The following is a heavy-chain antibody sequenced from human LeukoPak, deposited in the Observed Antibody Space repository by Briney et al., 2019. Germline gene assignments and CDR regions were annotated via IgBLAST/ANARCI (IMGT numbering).Heavy chain of an antibody. CDR3: ARHRGPVWFGELFDAFDI. CDR2: IYPGDSDT. V-gene: IGHV5-51*01. Sequence: GESLKISCKGSGYSFTSYWIGWVRQMPGKGLELMGIIYPGDSDTRYSPSFQGQVTISADKSISTAYLQWSSLKASDTAMYYCARHRGPVWFGELFDAFDIWGQGTMVTVSS. CDR1: GYSFTSYW. D-gene: IGHD3-10*01. J-gene: IGHJ3*02.